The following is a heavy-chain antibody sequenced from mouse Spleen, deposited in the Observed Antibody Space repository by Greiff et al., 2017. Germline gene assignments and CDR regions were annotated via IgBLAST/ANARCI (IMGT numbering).Heavy chain of an antibody. V-gene: IGHV1-69*01. CDR1: GYTFTSYW. CDR2: IDPSDSYT. Sequence: QVQLQQPGAELVMPGASVKLSCKASGYTFTSYWMHWVKQRPGQGLEWIGEIDPSDSYTNYNQKFKGKATLTVDKSSSTAYMQLSSLTSEDSAVYYCARLYYDYDPWFAYWGQGTLVTVSA. D-gene: IGHD2-4*01. J-gene: IGHJ3*01. CDR3: ARLYYDYDPWFAY.